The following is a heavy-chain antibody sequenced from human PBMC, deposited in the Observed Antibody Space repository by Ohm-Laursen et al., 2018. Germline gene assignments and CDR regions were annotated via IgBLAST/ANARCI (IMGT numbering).Heavy chain of an antibody. D-gene: IGHD3-16*01. Sequence: SLRLSCAASGFTFSGYAMSWVRQAPGKGPEWVSVVTGSGRTTYYRDSVKGRFTISRDNAKNSLYLQMNSLRAEDTAVYHCARDPVRGLTDYWGQGTLVTVSS. CDR1: GFTFSGYA. V-gene: IGHV3-23*01. CDR3: ARDPVRGLTDY. J-gene: IGHJ4*02. CDR2: VTGSGRTT.